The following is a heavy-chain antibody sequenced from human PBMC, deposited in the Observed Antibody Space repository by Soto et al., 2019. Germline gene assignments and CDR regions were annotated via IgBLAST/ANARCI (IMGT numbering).Heavy chain of an antibody. CDR1: GYTFTSHP. V-gene: IGHV1-46*01. J-gene: IGHJ4*02. CDR3: ARRGAGSEDLDY. Sequence: QVQLVQSGAEVKKPGASVKVSCKASGYTFTSHPIHWVRQAPGQGLEWMGIIIPGGGYTSYAQKFQGRLAMTRDTSTSTVYMELSSLRSEDTAVFYCARRGAGSEDLDYWGQGTLVTVSS. CDR2: IIPGGGYT. D-gene: IGHD1-26*01.